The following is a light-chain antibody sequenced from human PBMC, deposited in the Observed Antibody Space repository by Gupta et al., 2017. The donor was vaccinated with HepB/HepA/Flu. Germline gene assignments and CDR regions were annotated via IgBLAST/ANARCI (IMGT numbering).Light chain of an antibody. CDR2: HTS. J-gene: IGKJ4*01. Sequence: EIVMTQSPATLSVSPGERATLSCRASQSVGSKLAWYQQKPGQAPRLLIYHTSSRATGIPARFSGSGSGTELTLTISSLQSEDFAVYYCQQYYDWPPLTFGGGTKVEIK. CDR3: QQYYDWPPLT. CDR1: QSVGSK. V-gene: IGKV3-15*01.